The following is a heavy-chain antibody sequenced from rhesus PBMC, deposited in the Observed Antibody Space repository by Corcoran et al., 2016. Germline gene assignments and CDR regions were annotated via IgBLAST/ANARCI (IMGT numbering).Heavy chain of an antibody. V-gene: IGHV4-122*02. CDR1: GYSISSGYY. CDR2: ITYSGST. D-gene: IGHD4-29*01. CDR3: ARDGDYGSSYTRMD. J-gene: IGHJ4*01. Sequence: QVQLQESGPGLVKPSETLSLTCAVSGYSISSGYYWSWLRPPPGKGLEWIGYITYSGSTSYNPALKSRVTISRDTSKNQFSLKLSSVTAADTAVYYCARDGDYGSSYTRMDWGQGVLVTVSS.